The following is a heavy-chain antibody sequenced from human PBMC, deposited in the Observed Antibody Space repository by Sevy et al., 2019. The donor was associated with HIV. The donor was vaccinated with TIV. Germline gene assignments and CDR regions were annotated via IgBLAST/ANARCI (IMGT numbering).Heavy chain of an antibody. CDR1: GGSISSSSYY. Sequence: SETLSLTCTVSGGSISSSSYYWGWIRQPPGKGLEWIGSIYYSGSTYYNPSLKSRVTISVDTSKNQFSLKLSSVTAADTAVYYCARLNRGSGYFYLDYWGQGTLVTVSS. CDR2: IYYSGST. V-gene: IGHV4-39*01. D-gene: IGHD3-22*01. J-gene: IGHJ4*02. CDR3: ARLNRGSGYFYLDY.